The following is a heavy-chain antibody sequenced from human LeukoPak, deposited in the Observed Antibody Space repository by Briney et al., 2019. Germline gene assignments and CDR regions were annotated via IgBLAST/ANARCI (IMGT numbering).Heavy chain of an antibody. J-gene: IGHJ5*02. CDR2: MNPNSGNT. D-gene: IGHD3-10*01. CDR3: ARGLLWFGESFPP. Sequence: GASVKVSCKASGYTFTSCDINWVRQATGQGLEWMGWMNPNSGNTGYAQKFQGRVTMTRNTSISTAYMELSSLRSEDTAVYYCARGLLWFGESFPPWGQGTLVTVSS. CDR1: GYTFTSCD. V-gene: IGHV1-8*01.